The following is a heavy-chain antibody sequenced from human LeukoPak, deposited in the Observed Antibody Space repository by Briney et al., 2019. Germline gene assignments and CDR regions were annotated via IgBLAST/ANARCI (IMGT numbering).Heavy chain of an antibody. V-gene: IGHV4-39*07. D-gene: IGHD5-18*01. J-gene: IGHJ5*02. CDR3: ARGYSYPDL. CDR2: IYYSGST. Sequence: SETLSLTCTVSGGSISSSSYYWGWIRQPPGKGLEWIGSIYYSGSTYYNPSLKSRVTISVDTSKNQFSLKLNSVTAADTAVYYCARGYSYPDLWGQGTLVTVSS. CDR1: GGSISSSSYY.